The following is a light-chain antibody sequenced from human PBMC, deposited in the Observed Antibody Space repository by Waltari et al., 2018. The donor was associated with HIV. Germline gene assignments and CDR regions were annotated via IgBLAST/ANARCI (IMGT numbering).Light chain of an antibody. Sequence: QSVLTQPPSVSGTPGQRITISCTGTNFNIGAGYDVHWFQQVPGAAPKLLIHGSSLRPSGVPDRVSGSKSGTSASLAITGLQAEDEADYYCQSYDISLSVWLFGGGTRLTVL. CDR1: NFNIGAGYD. CDR2: GSS. CDR3: QSYDISLSVWL. V-gene: IGLV1-40*01. J-gene: IGLJ3*02.